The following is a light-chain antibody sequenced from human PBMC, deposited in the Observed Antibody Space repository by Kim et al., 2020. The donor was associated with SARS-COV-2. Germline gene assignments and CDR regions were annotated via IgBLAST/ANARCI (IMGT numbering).Light chain of an antibody. V-gene: IGKV1-39*01. CDR3: QQNYSTPPRT. Sequence: SVGDTVTITCRASQGISSYLDWYQQKPGQAPKLLIYAASSLQSGVSARFSGSGSGTDFTLTISRLQPEDFASYYCQQNYSTPPRTFGQGTKVEIK. CDR1: QGISSY. J-gene: IGKJ1*01. CDR2: AAS.